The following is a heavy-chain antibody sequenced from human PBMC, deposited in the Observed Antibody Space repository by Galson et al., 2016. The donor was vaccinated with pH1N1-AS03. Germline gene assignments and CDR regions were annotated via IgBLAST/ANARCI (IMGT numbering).Heavy chain of an antibody. CDR3: AKESPYSDPSDSYSGRMYYFDY. CDR1: GFAFGGYA. J-gene: IGHJ4*02. V-gene: IGHV3-23*01. Sequence: SLRLSCAASGFAFGGYAMSWVRQPPGKGPEWISAMSYDGSRTYYADSVKGRLAISRDNAKNTLHLQMNNLRAEDTAVYYCAKESPYSDPSDSYSGRMYYFDYWGPGTLVTVSA. CDR2: MSYDGSRT. D-gene: IGHD3-22*01.